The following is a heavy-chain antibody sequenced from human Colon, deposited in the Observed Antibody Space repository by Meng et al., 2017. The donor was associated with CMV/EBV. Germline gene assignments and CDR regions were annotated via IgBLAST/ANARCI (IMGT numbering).Heavy chain of an antibody. V-gene: IGHV3-23*01. Sequence: GGSLRLSCEASGFTFNNFAMSWVRQAPGKGLEWVSGISGGGPNTFYAGSVKGRFTISRDNSKNTLYLQMNSLRAEDTAVYYCTKGPDYSYFWTASDWGQGALFTVSS. D-gene: IGHD3/OR15-3a*01. CDR3: TKGPDYSYFWTASD. J-gene: IGHJ4*02. CDR2: ISGGGPNT. CDR1: GFTFNNFA.